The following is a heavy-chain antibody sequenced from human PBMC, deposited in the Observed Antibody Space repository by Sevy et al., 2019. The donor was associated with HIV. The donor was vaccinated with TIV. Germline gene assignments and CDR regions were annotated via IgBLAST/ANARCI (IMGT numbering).Heavy chain of an antibody. CDR3: AMENSLSSGWFDP. J-gene: IGHJ5*02. CDR2: IYYTGST. CDR1: GGSISSSSYL. D-gene: IGHD3-10*01. Sequence: SETLSLTCTVSGGSISSSSYLWGWIRQPPGKGLEWIGSIYYTGSTYYNPSLKSRVTISIDTSKNQFSLKLSSVTAADTAVYYCAMENSLSSGWFDPWGQGTLVTVSS. V-gene: IGHV4-39*01.